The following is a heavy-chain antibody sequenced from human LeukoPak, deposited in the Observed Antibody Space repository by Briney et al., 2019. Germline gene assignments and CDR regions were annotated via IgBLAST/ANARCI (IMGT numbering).Heavy chain of an antibody. J-gene: IGHJ3*02. CDR1: GFTFSSYS. D-gene: IGHD3-22*01. CDR3: ARDRSDYDSSGYYYCAFDI. CDR2: ISTSSSYI. Sequence: GGSLRFSCAASGFTFSSYSMNWVRQAPGKGLEWVSSISTSSSYIYYADSVKGRFTISRDNAKNSLYLQMNSLRAEDTAVYYCARDRSDYDSSGYYYCAFDIRGQGTMVTVSS. V-gene: IGHV3-21*01.